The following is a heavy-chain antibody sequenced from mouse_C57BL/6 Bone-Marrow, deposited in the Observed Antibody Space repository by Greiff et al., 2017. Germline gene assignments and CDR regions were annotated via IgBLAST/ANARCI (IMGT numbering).Heavy chain of an antibody. Sequence: QVQLQQPGAELVKPGASVKLSCKASGYTFTSYWMHWVKQRPGQGLEWIGMIHPNSGSTNYNEKFKSKATLTVDNSSSTAYMQLSSLTSEDSAVYYCATKSYYYAMDYWGQGTSVTVSS. CDR3: ATKSYYYAMDY. J-gene: IGHJ4*01. CDR1: GYTFTSYW. V-gene: IGHV1-64*01. CDR2: IHPNSGST.